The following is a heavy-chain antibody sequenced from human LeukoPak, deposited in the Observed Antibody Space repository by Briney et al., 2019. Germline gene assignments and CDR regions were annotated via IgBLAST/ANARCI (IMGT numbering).Heavy chain of an antibody. J-gene: IGHJ3*02. V-gene: IGHV3-9*01. Sequence: SGRSLRLSCAASGFTFDDYAMHWVRQAPGKGLEWVSGISWNSGSIGYADSVKGRFTISRDNAKNSLYLQMNSLRAEDTALYYCAKGSSEATDIWGQGTRVTVSS. CDR2: ISWNSGSI. CDR3: AKGSSEATDI. CDR1: GFTFDDYA. D-gene: IGHD5-12*01.